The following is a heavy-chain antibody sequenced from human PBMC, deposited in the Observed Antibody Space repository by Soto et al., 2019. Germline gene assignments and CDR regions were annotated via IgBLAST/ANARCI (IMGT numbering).Heavy chain of an antibody. CDR2: INPSGGST. D-gene: IGHD6-6*01. CDR3: AIVWAIAARGFDY. CDR1: GYTFTSYY. J-gene: IGHJ4*02. Sequence: GASVKVSCKASGYTFTSYYMHWVRQAPGQGLEWMGIINPSGGSTSYAQKFQGRVTMTRDTSTSTVYMELSSLRSEDTAVYYCAIVWAIAARGFDYWCQGILVTVS. V-gene: IGHV1-46*03.